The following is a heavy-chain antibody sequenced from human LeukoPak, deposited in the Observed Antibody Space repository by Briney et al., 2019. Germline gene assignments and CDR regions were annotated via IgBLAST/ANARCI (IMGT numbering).Heavy chain of an antibody. D-gene: IGHD3-3*01. J-gene: IGHJ4*02. CDR3: ARDCCSGYYHTFDY. V-gene: IGHV1-69*01. Sequence: KFQGRVTITADESTSTAYMELSSLRSEDTAVYYCARDCCSGYYHTFDYWGQGTLVTVSS.